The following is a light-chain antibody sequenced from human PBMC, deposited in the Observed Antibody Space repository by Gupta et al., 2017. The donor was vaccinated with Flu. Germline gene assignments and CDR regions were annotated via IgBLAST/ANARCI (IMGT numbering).Light chain of an antibody. J-gene: IGLJ2*01. V-gene: IGLV2-11*01. Sequence: QPCAVPGSAGQSVTIPCPGTSSDVGAWGFVSWYQQHPGRAPNAIIYDVDRRPSGVPDRFSGAKVGNTASLTISGLQADDEADYYCYSYAGTYTFVFGGGTRLTVL. CDR2: DVD. CDR3: YSYAGTYTFV. CDR1: SSDVGAWGF.